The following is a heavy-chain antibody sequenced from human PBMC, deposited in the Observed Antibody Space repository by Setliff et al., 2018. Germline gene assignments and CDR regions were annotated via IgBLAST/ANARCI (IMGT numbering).Heavy chain of an antibody. D-gene: IGHD2-21*01. Sequence: GGSLRLSCEASGFTFSVDRMNWVRQAPGKGLEWVSSISSSSRYIQYADSVQGRFSISRDNAKNSLYLQMNSLRAEDTALYYCARGGFVGISHHRAFDIWGRGTMVTVSS. J-gene: IGHJ3*02. CDR3: ARGGFVGISHHRAFDI. CDR2: ISSSSRYI. V-gene: IGHV3-21*04. CDR1: GFTFSVDR.